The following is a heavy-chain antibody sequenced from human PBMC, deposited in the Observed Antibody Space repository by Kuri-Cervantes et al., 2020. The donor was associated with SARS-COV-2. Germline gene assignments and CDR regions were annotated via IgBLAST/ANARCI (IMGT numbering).Heavy chain of an antibody. V-gene: IGHV4-38-2*02. CDR3: ARSPHGDYFDY. D-gene: IGHD3-16*01. CDR1: GYSIGRGYY. J-gene: IGHJ4*02. CDR2: IYHSGNT. Sequence: GSLRLSCTVSGYSIGRGYYWGWIRHPQGKGLEWIGSIYHSGNTYYNPSLKSRVTISVDTSKNQLSLKLSSVTSADTAVYYCARSPHGDYFDYWGQGTLVTASS.